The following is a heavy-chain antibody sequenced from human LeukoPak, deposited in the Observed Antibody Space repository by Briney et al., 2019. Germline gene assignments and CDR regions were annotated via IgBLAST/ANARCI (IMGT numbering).Heavy chain of an antibody. CDR2: INYSGST. V-gene: IGHV4-59*12. CDR1: GGSISTYF. CDR3: ARVAVVVTAIVFDY. Sequence: PSETLSLTCTVSGGSISTYFWSWIRQPPGKGLEWMGDINYSGSTNYNPSLKSRVTISVDTSKNQFSLKLTSVTAADTAVYYCARVAVVVTAIVFDYWGQGTLVTVSS. D-gene: IGHD2-21*02. J-gene: IGHJ4*02.